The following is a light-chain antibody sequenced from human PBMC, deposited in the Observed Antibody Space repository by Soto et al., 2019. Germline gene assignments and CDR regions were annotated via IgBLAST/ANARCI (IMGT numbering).Light chain of an antibody. J-gene: IGKJ5*01. CDR2: AAS. Sequence: DIQMTQSPSSLSASVGDRVAITCRASQSINIYLNWYQQRPGRAPKLLIYAASNLQSGVPSRFSGDGVGTHFTITISGLQPDDFATYHCQQSHTTPYTFGQGTRLEIK. CDR1: QSINIY. V-gene: IGKV1-39*01. CDR3: QQSHTTPYT.